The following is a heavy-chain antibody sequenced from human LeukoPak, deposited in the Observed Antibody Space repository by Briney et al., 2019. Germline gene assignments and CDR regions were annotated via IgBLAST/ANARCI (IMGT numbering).Heavy chain of an antibody. CDR2: IDDSGGGT. Sequence: GGSLRLSCAASGFTFSSYAMSWVRQAPGKGLEWVSGLEWVSAIDDSGGGTYYADSVKGRFTISRDNSKNKLYLQRNSLRAEDTAIYCCAKDSPVYSTWGQGTLVTVSS. CDR1: GFTFSSYA. D-gene: IGHD2/OR15-2a*01. CDR3: AKDSPVYST. J-gene: IGHJ4*02. V-gene: IGHV3-23*01.